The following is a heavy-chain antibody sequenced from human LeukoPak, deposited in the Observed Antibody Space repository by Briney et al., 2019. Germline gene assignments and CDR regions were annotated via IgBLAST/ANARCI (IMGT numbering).Heavy chain of an antibody. Sequence: GGSLRLSCAASGFTFNTYTMNWVRQAPGRGLEWVSYISGSSGIIDYADSVRGRFTISRDNAKNSLYLQMNSLRAEDTAVYYCARESGDYGDYGFDYWGQGTLVTVSS. CDR3: ARESGDYGDYGFDY. J-gene: IGHJ4*02. CDR2: ISGSSGII. V-gene: IGHV3-48*01. CDR1: GFTFNTYT. D-gene: IGHD4-17*01.